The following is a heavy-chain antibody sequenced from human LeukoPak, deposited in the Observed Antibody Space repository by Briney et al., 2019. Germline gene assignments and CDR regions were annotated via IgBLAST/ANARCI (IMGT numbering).Heavy chain of an antibody. D-gene: IGHD4-11*01. Sequence: GRSLRLSCAASGFSFSSYGMHWVRQAPGKGLEWVAVIWYDGSNKYYADSVKGRFTISRDNSKNTLYLQMNSLRAEDTAVYYCARDDYHAYFDYWGQGTLVTVSS. V-gene: IGHV3-33*01. CDR2: IWYDGSNK. CDR1: GFSFSSYG. J-gene: IGHJ4*02. CDR3: ARDDYHAYFDY.